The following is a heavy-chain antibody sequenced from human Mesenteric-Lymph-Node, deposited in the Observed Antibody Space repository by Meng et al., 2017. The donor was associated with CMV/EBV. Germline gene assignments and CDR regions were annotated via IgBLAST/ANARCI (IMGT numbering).Heavy chain of an antibody. D-gene: IGHD2/OR15-2a*01. CDR1: GFTFYNFA. Sequence: GGFLRLSCAASGFTFYNFAMSWVRQVPGKGLEWVSGLSGEGSTKYYADSVKGRFTISRDNRKNAVDLQMNSLRAEDTAVYYCVKAADTLRNIRDAFESWGQGTMVTVSS. CDR3: VKAADTLRNIRDAFES. J-gene: IGHJ3*02. V-gene: IGHV3-23*01. CDR2: LSGEGSTK.